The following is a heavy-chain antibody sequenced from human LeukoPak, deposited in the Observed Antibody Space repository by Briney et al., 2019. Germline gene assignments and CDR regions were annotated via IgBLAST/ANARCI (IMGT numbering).Heavy chain of an antibody. Sequence: PGGSLRLSCAASGFTFTSYAMSWVRQAPGKGLEWGSSLSASGDGTFYADSVKGRFTISRDDSMNTLYLQMNSLRTQDTAVYYCAKDPREGYSLTLPYYFDYWGQGTLVTVSS. D-gene: IGHD5-24*01. J-gene: IGHJ4*02. CDR2: LSASGDGT. CDR1: GFTFTSYA. CDR3: AKDPREGYSLTLPYYFDY. V-gene: IGHV3-23*01.